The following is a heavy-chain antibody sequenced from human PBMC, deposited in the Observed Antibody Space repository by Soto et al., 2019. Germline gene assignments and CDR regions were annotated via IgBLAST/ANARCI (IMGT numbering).Heavy chain of an antibody. J-gene: IGHJ4*02. CDR2: ISGSGGST. D-gene: IGHD3-22*01. V-gene: IGHV3-23*01. Sequence: PGGSLRLSCAASGFTFSSYAMSWVRQAPGKGLEWVSAISGSGGSTYYADSVKGRFTISRDNSKNTLYLQMNSLRAEDTAVYYCAPGRISYYYDSSGTPEIDYWGQGTLVTVSS. CDR1: GFTFSSYA. CDR3: APGRISYYYDSSGTPEIDY.